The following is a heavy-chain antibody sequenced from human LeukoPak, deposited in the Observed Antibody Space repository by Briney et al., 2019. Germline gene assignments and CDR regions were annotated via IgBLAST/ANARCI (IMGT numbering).Heavy chain of an antibody. J-gene: IGHJ4*02. CDR1: VRFISSSSYY. V-gene: IGHV4-39*01. D-gene: IGHD3-10*01. CDR3: ASNGVEGYYFDY. CDR2: IYYSGST. Sequence: SETLSLTCTVSVRFISSSSYYWGWIRQPPGKGLEWIGTIYYSGSTYYNPSLKSRVTVSVDTSKNQFSLKLTSVTAADTAVYYCASNGVEGYYFDYWGQGTLVTVSS.